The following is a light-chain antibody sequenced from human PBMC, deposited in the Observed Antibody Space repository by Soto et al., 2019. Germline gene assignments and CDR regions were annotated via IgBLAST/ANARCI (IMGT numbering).Light chain of an antibody. V-gene: IGLV2-8*01. CDR2: EVS. CDR1: SSDVGGYNY. J-gene: IGLJ1*01. CDR3: SSYAGSNNFV. Sequence: QSGLTQPRSASGSPGQSVTISCTETSSDVGGYNYVSWYQQHPGKAPKLMIYEVSKRPSGVPDRFSGSKSGNTASLTVSGLQAEDEADYYCSSYAGSNNFVFGTG.